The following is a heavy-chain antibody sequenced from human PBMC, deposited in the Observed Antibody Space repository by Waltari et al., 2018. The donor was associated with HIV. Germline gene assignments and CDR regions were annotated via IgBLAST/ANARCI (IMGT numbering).Heavy chain of an antibody. Sequence: QVQLVQSGAEMKKPGASVMVSCKASGYTFHGYYMHWVRQAPGQGLEWMGWINPPSGDTNCAQKFQGRVTLTRDTSISTAYMELSRLRHDDTAVYYCARPAEDYYDSSGYVYWGQGTLVTVSS. J-gene: IGHJ4*02. CDR1: GYTFHGYY. CDR3: ARPAEDYYDSSGYVY. D-gene: IGHD3-22*01. CDR2: INPPSGDT. V-gene: IGHV1-2*02.